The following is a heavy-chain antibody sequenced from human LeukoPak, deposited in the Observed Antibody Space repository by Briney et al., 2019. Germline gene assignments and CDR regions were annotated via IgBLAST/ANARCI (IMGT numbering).Heavy chain of an antibody. CDR1: GYTFAGYY. D-gene: IGHD2-21*02. V-gene: IGHV1-2*02. CDR3: AREGYCGGDCP. CDR2: ANPDNGGT. J-gene: IGHJ5*02. Sequence: ASVKVSCKASGYTFAGYYLHWVRQAPGQGLEWMGWANPDNGGTDHAQKFQGRVTITADKSTSTAYMELSSLRSEDTAVYYCAREGYCGGDCPWGQGTLVTVSS.